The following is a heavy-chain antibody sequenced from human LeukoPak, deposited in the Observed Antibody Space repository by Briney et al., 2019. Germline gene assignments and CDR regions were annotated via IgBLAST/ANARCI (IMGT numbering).Heavy chain of an antibody. CDR1: GYTFTSYY. V-gene: IGHV1-46*01. Sequence: ASVKVSCKASGYTFTSYYMHWARQAPGQGLEWMGIINPSGGSTSYAQKFQGRVTMTRDTSTSTVYMELSSLRSEDTAVYYCAREQQRDAFDIWGQGTMVTVSS. J-gene: IGHJ3*02. CDR2: INPSGGST. D-gene: IGHD6-13*01. CDR3: AREQQRDAFDI.